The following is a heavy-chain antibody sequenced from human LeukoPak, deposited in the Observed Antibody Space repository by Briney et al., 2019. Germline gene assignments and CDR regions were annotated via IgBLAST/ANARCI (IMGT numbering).Heavy chain of an antibody. V-gene: IGHV5-51*01. CDR2: IYPGDSDT. J-gene: IGHJ4*02. Sequence: GESLKISCKDSGYSFTSNWIGWVRQMPGKGLEWMGIIYPGDSDTRYSPSLQGQVTISADKSITTAYLQWSSLKASDTAMYYCVRLLYHDSSGYSPDYWGQGTLVTVSS. CDR1: GYSFTSNW. D-gene: IGHD3-22*01. CDR3: VRLLYHDSSGYSPDY.